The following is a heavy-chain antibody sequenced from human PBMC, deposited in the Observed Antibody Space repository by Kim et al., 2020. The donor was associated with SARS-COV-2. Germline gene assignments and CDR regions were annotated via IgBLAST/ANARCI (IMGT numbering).Heavy chain of an antibody. CDR1: GFTFSSYS. Sequence: GGSLRLSCAASGFTFSSYSMNWVRQAPGKGLEWVSSISSSSSYIYYADSVKGRFTISRDNAKNSLYLQMNSLRAEDTAVYYCARANSYYGDSYYYYYYMDVWGKGTTVTVSS. D-gene: IGHD4-17*01. V-gene: IGHV3-21*01. CDR3: ARANSYYGDSYYYYYYMDV. J-gene: IGHJ6*03. CDR2: ISSSSSYI.